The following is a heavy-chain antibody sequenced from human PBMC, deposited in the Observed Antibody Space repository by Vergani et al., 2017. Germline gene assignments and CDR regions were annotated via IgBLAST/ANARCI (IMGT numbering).Heavy chain of an antibody. CDR3: VKNSPNNYCSGGSCAGAKWDYFDY. V-gene: IGHV3-11*04. CDR1: GFTFSDYY. D-gene: IGHD2-15*01. CDR2: ISSNGGST. J-gene: IGHJ4*02. Sequence: QVQLVESGGGLVKPGGSLRLSCAASGFTFSDYYMSWIRQAPGKGLEWVSYISSNGGSTYYADSVKGRFTISRDNSKNTLYLQMSSLRAEDTAVYYCVKNSPNNYCSGGSCAGAKWDYFDYWGQGTLVTVSS.